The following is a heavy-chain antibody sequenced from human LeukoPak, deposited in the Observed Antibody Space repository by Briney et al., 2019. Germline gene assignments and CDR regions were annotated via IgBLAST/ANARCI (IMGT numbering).Heavy chain of an antibody. CDR1: GYTFTSYY. Sequence: ASVKVSCKASGYTFTSYYMHWVRQAPGQGLEWMGIINPSGGSTSCAQKFQGRVTMTRDMSTSTVYMELSSLRSEDTAVYYCARSRRISSPRYCSSTSCYAVYYYYYMDVWGKGTTVTVSS. V-gene: IGHV1-46*01. CDR2: INPSGGST. D-gene: IGHD2-2*01. CDR3: ARSRRISSPRYCSSTSCYAVYYYYYMDV. J-gene: IGHJ6*03.